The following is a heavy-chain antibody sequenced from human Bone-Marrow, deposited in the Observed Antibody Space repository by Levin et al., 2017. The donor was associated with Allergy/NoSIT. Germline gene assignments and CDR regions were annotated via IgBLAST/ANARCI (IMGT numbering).Heavy chain of an antibody. CDR2: ISSSSSYR. J-gene: IGHJ2*01. Sequence: GGSLRLSCVGSGFTFSSYSLNWVRQAPGKGLEWVSSISSSSSYRYYADSLAGRFTISRDSAKNSLFLQMNSLRVEDTAVYFCASVGEKGGVWAFELWGHCTLVTVSS. CDR1: GFTFSSYS. CDR3: ASVGEKGGVWAFEL. D-gene: IGHD1-26*01. V-gene: IGHV3-21*01.